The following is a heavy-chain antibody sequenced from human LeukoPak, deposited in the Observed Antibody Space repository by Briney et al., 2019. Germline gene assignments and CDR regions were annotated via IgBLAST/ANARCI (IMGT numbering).Heavy chain of an antibody. D-gene: IGHD3-22*01. CDR3: ANHYYDSSGNFDY. V-gene: IGHV3-53*01. CDR2: IYSGGST. CDR1: GFTFCDYA. J-gene: IGHJ4*02. Sequence: PGGSLRLSCTASGFTFCDYAINWVRQAPGKGLEWVSVIYSGGSTYYADSVKGRFTISRDNSKNTLYLQMNSLRAEDTAVYYCANHYYDSSGNFDYWGQGTLVTVSS.